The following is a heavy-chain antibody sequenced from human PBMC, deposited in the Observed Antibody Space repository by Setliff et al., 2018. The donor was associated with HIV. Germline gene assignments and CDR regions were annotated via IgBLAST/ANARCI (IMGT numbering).Heavy chain of an antibody. J-gene: IGHJ4*02. V-gene: IGHV4-39*01. CDR1: GETIRNGFYY. CDR2: IYYSGST. CDR3: ARQTATGTSATFDS. D-gene: IGHD2-21*02. Sequence: PSETLSLTCTVSGETIRNGFYYWGWVRQPPGKGPEWLGSIYYSGSTSYNPSLKSRVTISVDTSKTQLSLRLSSITAADTAVYYCARQTATGTSATFDSWGQGSLVTVSS.